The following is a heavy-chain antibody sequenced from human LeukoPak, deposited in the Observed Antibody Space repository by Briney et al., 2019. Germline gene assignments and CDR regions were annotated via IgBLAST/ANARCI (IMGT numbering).Heavy chain of an antibody. CDR2: VHHSGSA. CDR3: ARRRAGYTTSWFF. D-gene: IGHD5-24*01. CDR1: GASISSYY. J-gene: IGHJ3*01. Sequence: SETLSLTCSVSGASISSYYWSWIRQPPGKGLEWIGYVHHSGSANYNPSLKSRVTMSVDMSKNQFSLKLSSVTAADTAMYFCARRRAGYTTSWFFWGQGTVVIVSS. V-gene: IGHV4-59*08.